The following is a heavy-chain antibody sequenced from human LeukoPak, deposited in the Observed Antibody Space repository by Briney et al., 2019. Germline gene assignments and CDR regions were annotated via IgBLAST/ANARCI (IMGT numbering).Heavy chain of an antibody. D-gene: IGHD5-18*01. J-gene: IGHJ4*02. Sequence: QPGGSLRLSCAASGFTFSSYGMHWVRQAPGKGLEWVAFIRYGGSNKYYADSVKGRFTISRDNSKNTLYLQMNTLIADDTAVYYCARYGYSYGYDYWGQGTLVTVSS. CDR1: GFTFSSYG. CDR2: IRYGGSNK. CDR3: ARYGYSYGYDY. V-gene: IGHV3-30*02.